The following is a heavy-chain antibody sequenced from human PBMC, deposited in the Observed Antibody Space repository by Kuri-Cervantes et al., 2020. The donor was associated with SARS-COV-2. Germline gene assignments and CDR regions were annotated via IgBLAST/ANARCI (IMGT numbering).Heavy chain of an antibody. CDR3: ATSEGPYYYGSGSGYGMDV. D-gene: IGHD3-10*01. Sequence: GGSLRLSCAASGFTFSSYAMSWVRQAPGKGLEWVSAISGSGGSTYYADSVKGRFTISRDNSKNTLYLQMNSLRAEDTAVYYCATSEGPYYYGSGSGYGMDVWGQGTTVTVSS. J-gene: IGHJ6*02. CDR1: GFTFSSYA. CDR2: ISGSGGST. V-gene: IGHV3-23*01.